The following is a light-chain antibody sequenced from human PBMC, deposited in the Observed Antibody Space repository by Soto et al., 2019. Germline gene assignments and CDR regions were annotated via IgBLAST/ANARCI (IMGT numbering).Light chain of an antibody. CDR2: DVS. V-gene: IGLV2-14*03. CDR1: SSDIHSYNY. CDR3: RSYTRGRPQL. J-gene: IGLJ2*01. Sequence: QSALTQPASVSASPGHAITITCTGTSSDIHSYNYVSWYQQHPGKAPKLLIYDVSYRPSGISHRFSGSKSGNTASLTISGLQAEDEADYYCRSYTRGRPQLFRRGTQLTVL.